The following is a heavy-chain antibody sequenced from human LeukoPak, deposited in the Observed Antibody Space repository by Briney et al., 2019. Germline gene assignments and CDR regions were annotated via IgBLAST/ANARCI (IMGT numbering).Heavy chain of an antibody. V-gene: IGHV1-18*01. D-gene: IGHD6-13*01. Sequence: ASVKVSCKASGYTFTSYGISWVRQAPGQGLEWMGWISAYTGNTNYAQKLQGRVTVTTDTSTSTAYMELRSLRSDDTAAYYCARGHTGYSSSWFFDSWGQGTLVTVSS. CDR2: ISAYTGNT. CDR3: ARGHTGYSSSWFFDS. J-gene: IGHJ4*02. CDR1: GYTFTSYG.